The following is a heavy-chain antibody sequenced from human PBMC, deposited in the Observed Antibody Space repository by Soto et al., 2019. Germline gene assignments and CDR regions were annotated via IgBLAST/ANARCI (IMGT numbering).Heavy chain of an antibody. Sequence: QVQLVQSGAEVKKPGASVKVSCKASGYTFTGYYMHWVRQAPGQGLEWMGWINPNSGGTNYAQKFQGWVTMTRDTSISTAYMELSRPRSDDTAVYYCAREGSSSSDPNINWFDPWGQGTLVTVSS. D-gene: IGHD6-6*01. CDR3: AREGSSSSDPNINWFDP. CDR2: INPNSGGT. J-gene: IGHJ5*02. CDR1: GYTFTGYY. V-gene: IGHV1-2*04.